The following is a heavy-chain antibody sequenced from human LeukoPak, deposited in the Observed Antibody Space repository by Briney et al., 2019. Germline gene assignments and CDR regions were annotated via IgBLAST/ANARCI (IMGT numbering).Heavy chain of an antibody. J-gene: IGHJ4*02. CDR3: ARHIFQGSSGWYLFDY. CDR1: GFTFSSYS. D-gene: IGHD6-19*01. CDR2: ISSAGSTK. V-gene: IGHV3-30*03. Sequence: GGSLRLSCAASGFTFSSYSMNWVRQAAGMGLEWVAVISSAGSTKYYADSVKGRFTVSRDNSENTLYLQMNSLRAEDTAVYYCARHIFQGSSGWYLFDYWGQGTLVTVSS.